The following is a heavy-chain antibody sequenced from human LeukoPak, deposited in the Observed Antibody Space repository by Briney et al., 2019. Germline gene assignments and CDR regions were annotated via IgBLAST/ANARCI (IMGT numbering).Heavy chain of an antibody. CDR2: IYYSGST. Sequence: PSETLPLTCTVSGGSISSYYWSWIRQPPGKGLEWIGYIYYSGSTNYNPSLKSRVTISVDTSKNQFSLKLSSVTAADTAVYYCARAPSGSAFDIWGQGTMVTVSS. J-gene: IGHJ3*02. D-gene: IGHD3-10*01. V-gene: IGHV4-59*01. CDR1: GGSISSYY. CDR3: ARAPSGSAFDI.